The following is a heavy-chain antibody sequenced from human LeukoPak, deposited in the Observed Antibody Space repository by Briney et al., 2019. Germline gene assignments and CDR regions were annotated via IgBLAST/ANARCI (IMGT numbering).Heavy chain of an antibody. V-gene: IGHV4-34*01. D-gene: IGHD3-3*01. CDR3: ARQLADFWGGYYYMDV. CDR2: INHSGST. Sequence: SETLSLTCAVYGGSFSGYYWSWIRQPPGKGLEWIGQINHSGSTNYNPSLKSRVTISVDTSKNQFSLKLSSVTAADTAVYYCARQLADFWGGYYYMDVWGKGTTVTVSS. CDR1: GGSFSGYY. J-gene: IGHJ6*03.